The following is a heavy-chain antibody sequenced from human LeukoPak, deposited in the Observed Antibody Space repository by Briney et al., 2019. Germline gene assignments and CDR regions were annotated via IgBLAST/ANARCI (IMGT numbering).Heavy chain of an antibody. V-gene: IGHV3-21*01. CDR2: ISSSSSYI. J-gene: IGHJ4*02. CDR1: GFTFSSHS. D-gene: IGHD2-15*01. CDR3: ASGVNCSGGSCYF. Sequence: PGGSLRLSCAASGFTFSSHSMNWVRQAPGKGLEWVSSISSSSSYIYYADSVKGRFTISRDNAKNSLYLQMNSLRAEDTAVYYCASGVNCSGGSCYFWGQGTLVTVSS.